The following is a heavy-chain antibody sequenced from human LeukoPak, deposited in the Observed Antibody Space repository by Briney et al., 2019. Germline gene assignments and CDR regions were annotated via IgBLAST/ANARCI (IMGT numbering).Heavy chain of an antibody. CDR1: GYTSTSSD. CDR2: MNPDSGNT. Sequence: ASVKVSCKASGYTSTSSDINWVRQATGLGLEWMGWMNPDSGNTGYAQKFQGRVTMTRNTSITTAYMELSSLRSEDTAVYYCARRWRGPVDYWGQGTLVTVSS. J-gene: IGHJ4*02. V-gene: IGHV1-8*01. D-gene: IGHD4-23*01. CDR3: ARRWRGPVDY.